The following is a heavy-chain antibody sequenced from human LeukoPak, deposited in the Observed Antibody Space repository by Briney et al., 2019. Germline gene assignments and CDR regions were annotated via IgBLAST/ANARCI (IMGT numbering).Heavy chain of an antibody. J-gene: IGHJ4*02. CDR2: INTSAGST. CDR3: AREAPGGYFDY. CDR1: GYTFTTYF. V-gene: IGHV1-46*01. D-gene: IGHD3-16*01. Sequence: SVNLSCTASGYTFTTYFLHWVRLAPGQGLEWMGMINTSAGSTNYAQNFQGRVTITRDTSTSTIYMDLTSLRSEDTAVYYCAREAPGGYFDYWAQGTLVSPSS.